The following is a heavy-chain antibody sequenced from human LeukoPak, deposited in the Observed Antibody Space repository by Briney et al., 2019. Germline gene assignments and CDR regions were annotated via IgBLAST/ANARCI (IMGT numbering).Heavy chain of an antibody. D-gene: IGHD4-17*01. Sequence: ASVKVSCKASGYTFTSYGISWVRQAPGQGLEWMGWISAYNGNTNYAQKLQGRVTMTTDTSTSTAYMELSSLRSEDTAVYYCAVPTTVTYYYYYYGMDVWGQGTTVTVSS. CDR1: GYTFTSYG. CDR2: ISAYNGNT. J-gene: IGHJ6*02. V-gene: IGHV1-18*01. CDR3: AVPTTVTYYYYYYGMDV.